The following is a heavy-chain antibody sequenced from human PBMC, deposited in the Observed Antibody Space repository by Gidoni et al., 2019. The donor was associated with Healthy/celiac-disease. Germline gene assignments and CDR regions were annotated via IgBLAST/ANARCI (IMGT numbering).Heavy chain of an antibody. Sequence: EVQLLESGGGLVQPGGSLRLSCAASGFTFSSYAMSWVRQAPGKGLEWVSAISGSGGSTYYADSVKGRFTISRDNSKNTLYLQMNSLRAEDTAVYYCATGDDFWSGYYSVFDYWGQGTLVTVSS. CDR2: ISGSGGST. D-gene: IGHD3-3*01. CDR3: ATGDDFWSGYYSVFDY. V-gene: IGHV3-23*01. J-gene: IGHJ4*02. CDR1: GFTFSSYA.